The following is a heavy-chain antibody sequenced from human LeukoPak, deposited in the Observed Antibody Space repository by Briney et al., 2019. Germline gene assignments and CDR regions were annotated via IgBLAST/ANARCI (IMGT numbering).Heavy chain of an antibody. CDR1: GFTFSSYE. CDR3: TRDSGLTGYDLLDY. V-gene: IGHV3-7*01. J-gene: IGHJ4*02. D-gene: IGHD5-12*01. Sequence: GGSLRLSCAASGFTFSSYEMNWVRQAPGKGLEWVANIKNDGSEKYYVDSVKGRFTISRDNAENSLFLQMNSLRVEDTAIYYCTRDSGLTGYDLLDYWGQGTLVTVSS. CDR2: IKNDGSEK.